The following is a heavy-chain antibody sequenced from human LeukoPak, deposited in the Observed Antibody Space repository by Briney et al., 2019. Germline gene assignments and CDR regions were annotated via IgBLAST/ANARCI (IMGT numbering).Heavy chain of an antibody. Sequence: GGSLRPSCAASGFTFSNTWMTWVRQAPGKGLEWVGRIKTKAEGETTDFAAPVKGRFTISRDDSKTTLYLHMNSLKTEDTAVYFCTKLWLGGLDIWGQGTMVTVSS. D-gene: IGHD3-10*01. CDR3: TKLWLGGLDI. V-gene: IGHV3-15*01. CDR1: GFTFSNTW. CDR2: IKTKAEGETT. J-gene: IGHJ3*02.